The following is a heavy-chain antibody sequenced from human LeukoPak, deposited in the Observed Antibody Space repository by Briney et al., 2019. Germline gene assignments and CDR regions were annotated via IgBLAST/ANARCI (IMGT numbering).Heavy chain of an antibody. V-gene: IGHV4-4*07. J-gene: IGHJ4*02. D-gene: IGHD1-26*01. CDR1: GGSISSYD. CDR2: IYTRGST. Sequence: KPSETLSLTCTVSGGSISSYDWSWIRQPAGKGLEGIGRIYTRGSTNYNPSLKSRVTISVDKSKNQFSLKLSSVNDAETDVYYCARAGGGGSYSGSYYFDYWGQGTLVTVSS. CDR3: ARAGGGGSYSGSYYFDY.